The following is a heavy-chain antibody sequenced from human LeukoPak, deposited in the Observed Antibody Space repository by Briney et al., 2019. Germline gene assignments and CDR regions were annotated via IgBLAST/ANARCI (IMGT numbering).Heavy chain of an antibody. CDR2: IYYSGST. Sequence: SETLSLTCTVSGGSISSYYWSWIRQPPGKGLEWIGYIYYSGSTNYNPSLKSRVTISVDTPKNQFSLKLSSVTAADTAVYYCARHYCSSTSCPYYYYYGMDVWGQGTTVTVSS. CDR1: GGSISSYY. V-gene: IGHV4-59*08. J-gene: IGHJ6*02. D-gene: IGHD2-2*01. CDR3: ARHYCSSTSCPYYYYYGMDV.